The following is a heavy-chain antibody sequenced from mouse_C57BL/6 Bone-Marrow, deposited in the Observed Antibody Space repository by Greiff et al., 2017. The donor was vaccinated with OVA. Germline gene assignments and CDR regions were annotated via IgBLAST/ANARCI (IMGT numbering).Heavy chain of an antibody. D-gene: IGHD1-1*01. J-gene: IGHJ2*01. Sequence: QVQLQQSGAELVRPGASVKLSCKASGYTFTDYVMHCVKQTPVHGLDWIGAIDPATCGTAYNQKFKGKATLTADKSSSTAYMQLRSLTSEDAAVDDCTTTVVATNDMDYWGQGTTLTVSS. CDR1: GYTFTDYV. CDR2: IDPATCGT. V-gene: IGHV1-23*01. CDR3: TTTVVATNDMDY.